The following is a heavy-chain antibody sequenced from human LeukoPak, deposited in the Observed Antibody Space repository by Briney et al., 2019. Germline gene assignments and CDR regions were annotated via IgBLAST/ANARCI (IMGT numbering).Heavy chain of an antibody. J-gene: IGHJ4*02. CDR3: ARRYSGSYEADY. CDR2: INPNSGGT. V-gene: IGHV1-2*02. D-gene: IGHD1-26*01. Sequence: ASVKVSCKASGYTFTGYYMHWVRQAPGQGLEWMGWINPNSGGTNYAQKFQGRVTMTRDTSISTAYMELSRLRSGDTAVYYCARRYSGSYEADYWGQGTLVTVSS. CDR1: GYTFTGYY.